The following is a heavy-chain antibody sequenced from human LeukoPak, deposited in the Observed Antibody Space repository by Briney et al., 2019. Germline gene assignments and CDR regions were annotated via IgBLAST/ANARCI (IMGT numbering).Heavy chain of an antibody. J-gene: IGHJ5*02. Sequence: SETLSLTCTVSGGSISSYYWSWIRQPPGKGLEWIGYIYYSGSTNYNPSLKSRVTISVDTSKNQFSLKLSSVTAADTAVYYCARVTKNDFWSGYLYPAYFGWFDPWGQGTLVTVSS. D-gene: IGHD3-3*01. CDR1: GGSISSYY. CDR2: IYYSGST. CDR3: ARVTKNDFWSGYLYPAYFGWFDP. V-gene: IGHV4-59*01.